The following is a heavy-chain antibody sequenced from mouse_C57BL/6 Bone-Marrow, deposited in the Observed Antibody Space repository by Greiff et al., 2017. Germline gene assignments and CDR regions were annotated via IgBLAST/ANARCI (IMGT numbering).Heavy chain of an antibody. V-gene: IGHV1-19*01. CDR3: AREILRYYFDY. Sequence: VHVKQSGPVLVKPGASVKMSCKASGYTFTDYYMNWVKQSHGKSLEWIGVINPYNGGTSYNQKFKGKATLTVDKSSSTAYMELNSLTSEDSAVYYCAREILRYYFDYWGQGTTLTVSS. CDR2: INPYNGGT. CDR1: GYTFTDYY. D-gene: IGHD1-1*01. J-gene: IGHJ2*01.